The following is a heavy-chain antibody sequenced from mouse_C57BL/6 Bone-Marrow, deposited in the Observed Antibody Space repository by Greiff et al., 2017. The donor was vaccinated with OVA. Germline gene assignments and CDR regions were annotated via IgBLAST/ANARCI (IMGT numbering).Heavy chain of an antibody. CDR1: GYTFTSYG. V-gene: IGHV1-58*01. J-gene: IGHJ4*01. CDR3: ARDETGRGDY. Sequence: VQLKESGAELVRPGSSVKMSCKTSGYTFTSYGINWVKQRPGQGLEWIGYIYTGNGYTEYNEKFKGKATLTSDTSSSTAHMQLSNLTSDDSAIYFFARDETGRGDYGGQGTSVTVSS. CDR2: IYTGNGYT. D-gene: IGHD4-1*01.